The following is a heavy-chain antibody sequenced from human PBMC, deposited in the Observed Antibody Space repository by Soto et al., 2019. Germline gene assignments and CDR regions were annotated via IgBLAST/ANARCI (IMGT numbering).Heavy chain of an antibody. CDR3: ARDFGDYESYYYGMDV. J-gene: IGHJ6*02. CDR2: VSYDGSDK. V-gene: IGHV3-30*01. CDR1: GFTFSRYA. D-gene: IGHD4-17*01. Sequence: QVQLVESGEGVVQPGRSLRLSCAASGFTFSRYAIHWVRQAPGKGLEWVAVVSYDGSDKFYADSVKGRFTISRDNSENTLYLQMNSLKPEDTAVYYCARDFGDYESYYYGMDVWGQGTTVTVSS.